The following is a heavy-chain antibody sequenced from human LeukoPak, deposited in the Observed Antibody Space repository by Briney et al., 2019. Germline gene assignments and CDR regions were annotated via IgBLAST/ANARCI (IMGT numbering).Heavy chain of an antibody. D-gene: IGHD2-21*01. CDR1: GDSMTSHS. CDR2: VFYSEVT. CDR3: TRDAHRNNWYFDI. V-gene: IGHV4-59*11. J-gene: IGHJ2*01. Sequence: SETLSLTCKVSGDSMTSHSWTWIRQSPGKSLEWIGYVFYSEVTDYNPSLKSRVTISIDTSELQFSLRLTSVTVADTAVYYCTRDAHRNNWYFDIWGRGTLVTVSS.